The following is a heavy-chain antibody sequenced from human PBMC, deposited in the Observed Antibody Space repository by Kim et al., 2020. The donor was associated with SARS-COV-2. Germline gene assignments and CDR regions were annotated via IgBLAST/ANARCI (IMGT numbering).Heavy chain of an antibody. J-gene: IGHJ4*02. D-gene: IGHD3-9*01. Sequence: QQLQGRGTMTTDTSTSTAYMELRSLRSDDTAVYYCARGGARYFDWLLFDYWGQGTLVTVSS. CDR3: ARGGARYFDWLLFDY. V-gene: IGHV1-18*01.